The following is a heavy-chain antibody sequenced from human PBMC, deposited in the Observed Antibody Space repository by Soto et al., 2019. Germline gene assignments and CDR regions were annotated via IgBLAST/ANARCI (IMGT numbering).Heavy chain of an antibody. D-gene: IGHD6-13*01. Sequence: EVQLVESGGGLVQPGGSLRLSCAASGFTFSSYSMNWVRQAPGKGLEWVSYISSSSSTIYYADSVKGRFTISRDNAKNSRYLQMNSLRDEDTAVYYCARDSERRAAGTDYWGQGTLVTVSS. CDR3: ARDSERRAAGTDY. V-gene: IGHV3-48*02. CDR2: ISSSSSTI. J-gene: IGHJ4*02. CDR1: GFTFSSYS.